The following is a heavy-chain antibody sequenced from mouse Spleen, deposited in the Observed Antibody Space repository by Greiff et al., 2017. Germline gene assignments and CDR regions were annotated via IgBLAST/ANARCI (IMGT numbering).Heavy chain of an antibody. Sequence: DVQLQESGPGLVKPSQSLSLTCSVTGYSITSGYYWNWIRQFPGNKLEWMGYISYDGSNNYNPSLKNRISITRDTSKNQFFLKLNSVTTEDTATYYCALTGTGYFDYWGQGTTLTVSS. CDR3: ALTGTGYFDY. J-gene: IGHJ2*01. D-gene: IGHD4-1*01. V-gene: IGHV3-6*01. CDR1: GYSITSGYY. CDR2: ISYDGSN.